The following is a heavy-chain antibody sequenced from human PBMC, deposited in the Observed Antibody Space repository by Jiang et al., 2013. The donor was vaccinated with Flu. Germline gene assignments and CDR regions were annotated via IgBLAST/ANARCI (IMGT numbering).Heavy chain of an antibody. CDR3: ARHPGYDILTGYIDERGDYYYYYMDV. CDR1: GGTFSSYA. Sequence: VKKPGSSVKVSCKASGGTFSSYAISWVRQAPGQGLEWMGGIIPIFGTANYAQKFQGRVTITADKSTSTAYMELSSLRSEDTAVYYCARHPGYDILTGYIDERGDYYYYYMDVWGKGTTVTVSS. D-gene: IGHD3-9*01. CDR2: IIPIFGTA. J-gene: IGHJ6*03. V-gene: IGHV1-69*06.